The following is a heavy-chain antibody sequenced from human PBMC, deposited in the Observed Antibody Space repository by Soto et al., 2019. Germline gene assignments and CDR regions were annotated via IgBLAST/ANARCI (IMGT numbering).Heavy chain of an antibody. CDR1: GFTFSSYA. Sequence: GGSLRLSCAASGFTFSSYAMSWVRQAPGKGLEWVSAISGSGGSTYYADSVKGRFTISRDNSKNTLYLQMNSLRAEDTAVYYCAKDPTVTTIGYYYYMDVWGKGTTVTVSS. D-gene: IGHD4-17*01. CDR3: AKDPTVTTIGYYYYMDV. CDR2: ISGSGGST. V-gene: IGHV3-23*01. J-gene: IGHJ6*03.